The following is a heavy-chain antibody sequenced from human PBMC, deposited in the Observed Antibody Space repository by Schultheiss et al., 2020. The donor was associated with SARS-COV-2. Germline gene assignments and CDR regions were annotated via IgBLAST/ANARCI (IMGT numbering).Heavy chain of an antibody. Sequence: SETLSLTCAVSGSSISSDYYWGWIRQPPGKGLEWVGSICHSGSTHCNPSLKSRVTISVDTSNNQFSLSLNSVTAADTAVYYCARGRTGYSTGWYNYYLMDVWGKGTTVTVS. CDR2: ICHSGST. CDR1: GSSISSDYY. CDR3: ARGRTGYSTGWYNYYLMDV. J-gene: IGHJ6*03. V-gene: IGHV4-38-2*01. D-gene: IGHD6-19*01.